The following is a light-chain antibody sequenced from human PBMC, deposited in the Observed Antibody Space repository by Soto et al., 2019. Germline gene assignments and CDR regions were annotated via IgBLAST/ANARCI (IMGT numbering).Light chain of an antibody. CDR1: SSDVGSYNL. V-gene: IGLV2-23*01. J-gene: IGLJ1*01. Sequence: QSALTQPASVSGSPGQSITISCTGTSSDVGSYNLVSWYQQHPGKAPKFMIYEGTKRPSGVSNRFSGSKSGNTASLTISGLQAEDEADYYCCSYAGSRPYVFGTGTKLTV. CDR3: CSYAGSRPYV. CDR2: EGT.